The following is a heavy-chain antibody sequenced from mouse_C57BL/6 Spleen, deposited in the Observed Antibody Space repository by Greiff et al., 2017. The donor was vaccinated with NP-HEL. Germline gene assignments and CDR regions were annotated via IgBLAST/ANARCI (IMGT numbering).Heavy chain of an antibody. CDR2: IDPSDSET. CDR1: GYTFTSYW. Sequence: QVQLQQPGAELVRPGSSVKLSCKASGYTFTSYWMHWVKQRPIQGLEWIGNIDPSDSETPYNQKFKDKATLTVDKSSSTAYMQLSSLTSEDSAVYYCASGLFPNSFDYWGQGTTLTVSS. V-gene: IGHV1-52*01. J-gene: IGHJ2*01. CDR3: ASGLFPNSFDY.